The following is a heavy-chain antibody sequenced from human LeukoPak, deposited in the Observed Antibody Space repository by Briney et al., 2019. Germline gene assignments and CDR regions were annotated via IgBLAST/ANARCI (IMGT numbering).Heavy chain of an antibody. Sequence: GASVKVSCKASGFTFTRYDINWVRQATGQGLEWMGWMNPNNDNTGYAQTFQGRVTMTRDTFTSTAYMELRSLTSEDTAVYYCVRDGEGLAISVNYWFDLWGQGTLVTVSS. D-gene: IGHD3-10*01. CDR2: MNPNNDNT. V-gene: IGHV1-8*01. J-gene: IGHJ5*02. CDR3: VRDGEGLAISVNYWFDL. CDR1: GFTFTRYD.